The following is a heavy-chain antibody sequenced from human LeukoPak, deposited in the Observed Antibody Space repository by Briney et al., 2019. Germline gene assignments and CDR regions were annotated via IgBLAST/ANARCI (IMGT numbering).Heavy chain of an antibody. CDR3: ARARTTVTTYQFEY. D-gene: IGHD4-17*01. V-gene: IGHV4-34*01. J-gene: IGHJ4*02. CDR1: GGSFSGYY. CDR2: INHSGGT. Sequence: PSETLSLTCAVYGGSFSGYYWSWIRQPPGKGLEWIGEINHSGGTNYNPSLKSRVTISVDTSKNQFSLKLSSVTDADPAVYYWARARTTVTTYQFEYWGQGTLVTVSS.